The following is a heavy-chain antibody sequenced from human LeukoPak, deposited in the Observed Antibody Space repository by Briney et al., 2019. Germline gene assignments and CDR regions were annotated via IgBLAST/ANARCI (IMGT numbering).Heavy chain of an antibody. V-gene: IGHV1-69*13. D-gene: IGHD6-19*01. CDR3: ARRYSSGCFDY. J-gene: IGHJ4*02. CDR1: GCTFSSYA. Sequence: ASVKVSCKASGCTFSSYAISWVRQAPGQGLEWMGGIIPIFGTANYAQKFQGRVTITADESTSTAYMELSSLRSEDTAVYYCARRYSSGCFDYWGQGTLVTVSS. CDR2: IIPIFGTA.